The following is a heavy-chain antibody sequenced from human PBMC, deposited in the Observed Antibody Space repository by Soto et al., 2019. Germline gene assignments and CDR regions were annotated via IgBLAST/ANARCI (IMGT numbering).Heavy chain of an antibody. J-gene: IGHJ6*02. CDR1: GGTFSSYA. CDR3: ARLKAVAGPDNYGMDV. Sequence: SVKVSCKASGGTFSSYAISWVRQAPGQGLEWMGGIIPIFGTANYAQKFQGRVTITADESTSTAYMELSSLRSEDTAVYYCARLKAVAGPDNYGMDVWDQGTTVTVSS. D-gene: IGHD6-19*01. V-gene: IGHV1-69*13. CDR2: IIPIFGTA.